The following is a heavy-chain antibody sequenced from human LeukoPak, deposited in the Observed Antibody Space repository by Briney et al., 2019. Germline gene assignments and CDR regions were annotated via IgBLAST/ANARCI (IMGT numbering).Heavy chain of an antibody. D-gene: IGHD2-2*01. CDR2: ISAYNGNT. Sequence: ASVKVSCKASGYTFTSYGISWVRQAPGQGLEGMGWISAYNGNTNYAQKLQGRVTMTTDTSTSTAYMELRSLRSDDTAVYYCARGQNIVVVPAALGGMDVWGQGTTVTVSS. CDR1: GYTFTSYG. CDR3: ARGQNIVVVPAALGGMDV. J-gene: IGHJ6*02. V-gene: IGHV1-18*01.